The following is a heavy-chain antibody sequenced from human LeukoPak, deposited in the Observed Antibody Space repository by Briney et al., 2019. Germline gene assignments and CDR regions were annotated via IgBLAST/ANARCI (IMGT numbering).Heavy chain of an antibody. Sequence: GGSLRLSCAASGFTFSSYGMSWVRQAPGKGLEWVSAISGSGGSTYYADSVKGRSPIPRDNSKNTLYLQMNSLRAEDTAVYYCAKDGWIYGLSPFDYWGQGTLVTVSS. J-gene: IGHJ4*02. V-gene: IGHV3-23*01. D-gene: IGHD2-2*03. CDR3: AKDGWIYGLSPFDY. CDR1: GFTFSSYG. CDR2: ISGSGGST.